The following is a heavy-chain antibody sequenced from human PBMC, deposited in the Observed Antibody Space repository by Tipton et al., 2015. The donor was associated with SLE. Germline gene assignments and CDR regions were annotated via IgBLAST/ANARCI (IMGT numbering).Heavy chain of an antibody. CDR3: ARCTIFGVVRGSFDS. CDR1: GGSFSDYF. D-gene: IGHD3-3*01. J-gene: IGHJ4*02. CDR2: VNHSGST. V-gene: IGHV4-34*01. Sequence: TLSLTCAVYGGSFSDYFWTWIRQSPGKGLEWIGDVNHSGSTDYHPSLKSRVTMSVDTSKNQFSLKQTSVTAADTALYYCARCTIFGVVRGSFDSWGQGTLVTVS.